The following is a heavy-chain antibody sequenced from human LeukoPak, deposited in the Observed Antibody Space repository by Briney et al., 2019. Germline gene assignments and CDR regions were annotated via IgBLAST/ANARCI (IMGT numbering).Heavy chain of an antibody. J-gene: IGHJ4*02. Sequence: SETLSLTCTVSGGSISSYYWSWIRQPPGKGLEWIGNIYYSGSTNYNPSLKSRVTISVDTSKNQFSLKLSSVTAADTAVYYCARDRYSSGGETFDYWGQGTLVTVSS. V-gene: IGHV4-59*01. CDR2: IYYSGST. D-gene: IGHD6-19*01. CDR3: ARDRYSSGGETFDY. CDR1: GGSISSYY.